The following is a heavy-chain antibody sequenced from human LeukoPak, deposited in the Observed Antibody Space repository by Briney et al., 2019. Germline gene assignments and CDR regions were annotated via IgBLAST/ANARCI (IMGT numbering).Heavy chain of an antibody. Sequence: SETLSLTCAVSGYSISSGYYWGWIRQPPGKGLEWIGSIYHSGSTYYNPSLKSRVTISVDTSKNQFSLKLSFVTAADTAVYYCARQRGSSSWFYYFDYWGQGTLVTVSS. CDR1: GYSISSGYY. J-gene: IGHJ4*02. CDR2: IYHSGST. CDR3: ARQRGSSSWFYYFDY. V-gene: IGHV4-38-2*01. D-gene: IGHD6-13*01.